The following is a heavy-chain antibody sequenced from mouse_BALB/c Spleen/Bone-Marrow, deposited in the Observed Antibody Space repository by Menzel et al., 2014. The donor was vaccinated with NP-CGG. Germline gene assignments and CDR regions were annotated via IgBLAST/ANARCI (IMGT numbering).Heavy chain of an antibody. V-gene: IGHV5-9-2*01. J-gene: IGHJ3*01. Sequence: EVKLVESGGGLVKSGGSLKLSCAASGFTFNSYGMSWVRQTPEKRLERVATISGGGSYTFYPDSVKGRFTISRDNAKNNLYLQLSSLRSEDTALYYCARHAYYDQTEVSFVYWSQGTLVTVSA. D-gene: IGHD2-4*01. CDR1: GFTFNSYG. CDR2: ISGGGSYT. CDR3: ARHAYYDQTEVSFVY.